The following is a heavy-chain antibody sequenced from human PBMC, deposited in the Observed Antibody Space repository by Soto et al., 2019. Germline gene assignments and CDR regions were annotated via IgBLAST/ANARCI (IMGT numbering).Heavy chain of an antibody. J-gene: IGHJ6*02. CDR2: ISYDGSNK. CDR1: GFTFSSYG. D-gene: IGHD3-9*01. Sequence: GGSLRLSCAASGFTFSSYGMHWVRQAQGKGLEWVAVISYDGSNKYYADSVKGRFTISRDNSKNTLYLQMNSLRAEDTAVYYCAKDAGKYYDILTGYYPSPMDVWGQGTTVTVSS. V-gene: IGHV3-30*18. CDR3: AKDAGKYYDILTGYYPSPMDV.